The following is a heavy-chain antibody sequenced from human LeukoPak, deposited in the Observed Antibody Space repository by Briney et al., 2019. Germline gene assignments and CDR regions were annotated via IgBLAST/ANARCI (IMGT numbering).Heavy chain of an antibody. CDR3: ARGRRGYCGGDCYPRYYYYGMDV. J-gene: IGHJ6*02. Sequence: GGSLRLSCAVSGFTVSSNYMSWVRQAPGKGLEWVSVIYSGGSTYYADSVKGRFTISRDNSKNTLYLQMNSLRAEDTAVYYCARGRRGYCGGDCYPRYYYYGMDVWGQGTTVTVSS. V-gene: IGHV3-66*01. CDR2: IYSGGST. CDR1: GFTVSSNY. D-gene: IGHD2-21*02.